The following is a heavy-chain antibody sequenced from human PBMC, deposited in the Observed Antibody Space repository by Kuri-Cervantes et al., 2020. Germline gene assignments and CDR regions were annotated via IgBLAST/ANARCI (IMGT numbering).Heavy chain of an antibody. Sequence: GESLKISCAASGFTFSNYAMTWVRQAPGKGLEWVSVISGSGGSTDYAAPVKGRFTIPRDDSKNTLYLQMNSLKTEDTAVYYCTTDRIQLWLARRPYWGQGTLVTVSS. V-gene: IGHV3-23*01. CDR1: GFTFSNYA. D-gene: IGHD5-18*01. J-gene: IGHJ4*02. CDR2: ISGSGGST. CDR3: TTDRIQLWLARRPY.